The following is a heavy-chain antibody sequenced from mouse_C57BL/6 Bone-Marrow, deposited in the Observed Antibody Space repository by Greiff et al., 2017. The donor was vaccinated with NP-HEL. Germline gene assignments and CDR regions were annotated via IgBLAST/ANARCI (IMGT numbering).Heavy chain of an antibody. CDR3: AISESITTVPPYAMDY. Sequence: EVQLQQSGPELVKPGASVKISCKASGYSFTDYNMNWVKQSTGKSLEWIGVINPNYGTTSYNQKFKGKATLTVDQSSSTAYMQLNSLTSEDSAVYYCAISESITTVPPYAMDYWGQGTSLTVSS. J-gene: IGHJ4*01. D-gene: IGHD1-1*01. V-gene: IGHV1-39*01. CDR2: INPNYGTT. CDR1: GYSFTDYN.